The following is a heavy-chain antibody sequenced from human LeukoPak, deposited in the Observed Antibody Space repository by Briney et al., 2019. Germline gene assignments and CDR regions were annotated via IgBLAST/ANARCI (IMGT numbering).Heavy chain of an antibody. CDR2: IIPIFGTA. CDR1: GYSFTNYA. J-gene: IGHJ3*02. Sequence: SVKVSCKASGYSFTNYAMNWVRQAPGQGLEWMGGIIPIFGTANYAQKFQGRVTITADKSTSTAYMELSSLRSEDTAVYYCAREGYYGAFDIWGQGTMVTVSS. D-gene: IGHD3-10*01. CDR3: AREGYYGAFDI. V-gene: IGHV1-69*06.